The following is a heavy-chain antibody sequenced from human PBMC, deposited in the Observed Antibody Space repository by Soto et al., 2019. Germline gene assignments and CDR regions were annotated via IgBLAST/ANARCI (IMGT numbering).Heavy chain of an antibody. V-gene: IGHV3-48*01. Sequence: GGSLRLSCAASGFTFSSYAMHWVRQAPGKGLEWVSYISSSSSSIYYANSVKGRFTISRDNAKNSLYLQMNSLRVEDTALYFCARDESAGSSTSNWGQGTLVTVSS. D-gene: IGHD2-2*01. J-gene: IGHJ4*02. CDR1: GFTFSSYA. CDR2: ISSSSSSI. CDR3: ARDESAGSSTSN.